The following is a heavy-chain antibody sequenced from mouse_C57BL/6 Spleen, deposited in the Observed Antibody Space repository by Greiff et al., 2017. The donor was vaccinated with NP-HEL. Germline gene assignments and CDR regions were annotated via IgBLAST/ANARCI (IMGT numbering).Heavy chain of an antibody. CDR2: IDPNSGGT. J-gene: IGHJ4*01. Sequence: QVQLQQPGAELVKPGVSVKLSCKASGYTFTSYWMHWVKQRPGRGLEWIGRIDPNSGGTKYNEKFKSKATLTVDEPSSTAYMQLSSLTSEDSAVYYCARRPPYGSSYGYYAMDYWGQGTSVTVSS. V-gene: IGHV1-72*01. CDR3: ARRPPYGSSYGYYAMDY. CDR1: GYTFTSYW. D-gene: IGHD1-1*01.